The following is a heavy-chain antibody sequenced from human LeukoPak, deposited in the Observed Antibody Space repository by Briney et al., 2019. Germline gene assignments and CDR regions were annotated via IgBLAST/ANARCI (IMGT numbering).Heavy chain of an antibody. V-gene: IGHV3-21*04. CDR3: AKHTAMVFVYYMDV. J-gene: IGHJ6*03. Sequence: NPGGSLRLSCAASGFTFNKYTMNWVRQAPGKGLEWVSSISTSSSYIYYADSVKGRFTISRDNSKNTLYLQMNSLRAEDTAVYYCAKHTAMVFVYYMDVWGKGTTVTVSS. D-gene: IGHD5-18*01. CDR2: ISTSSSYI. CDR1: GFTFNKYT.